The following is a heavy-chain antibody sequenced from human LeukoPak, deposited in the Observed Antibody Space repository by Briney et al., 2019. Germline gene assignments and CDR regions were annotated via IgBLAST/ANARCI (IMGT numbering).Heavy chain of an antibody. D-gene: IGHD5-24*01. CDR3: ARGTGRWLQPHDY. CDR1: GFTFSSYA. Sequence: PGGSLRLSCAASGFTFSSYAMSWVRQAPGKGLEWVSVIYSGGSTYYADSVKGRFTISRDNSKSTLYLQMNSLRAEDTAVYYCARGTGRWLQPHDYWGQGTLVTVSS. V-gene: IGHV3-66*01. J-gene: IGHJ4*02. CDR2: IYSGGST.